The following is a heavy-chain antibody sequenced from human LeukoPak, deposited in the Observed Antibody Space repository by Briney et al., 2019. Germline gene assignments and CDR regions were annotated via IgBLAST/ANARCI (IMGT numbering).Heavy chain of an antibody. Sequence: SSETLSLTCTVSGGSISSHYWSWIRQPPGKGLEWIGYIYYSGTTNYNPSLKSRVTISVDTSKNQFSLKLSSVTAADTAVYYCAWLAYSSGWYYFDYWGQGTLVTVSS. J-gene: IGHJ4*02. D-gene: IGHD6-19*01. CDR3: AWLAYSSGWYYFDY. V-gene: IGHV4-59*11. CDR1: GGSISSHY. CDR2: IYYSGTT.